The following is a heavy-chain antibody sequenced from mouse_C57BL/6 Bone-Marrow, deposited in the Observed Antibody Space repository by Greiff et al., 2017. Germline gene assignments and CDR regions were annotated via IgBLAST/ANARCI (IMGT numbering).Heavy chain of an antibody. Sequence: EVNVVESGGGLVQPKGSLKLSCAASGFSFNTYAMNWVRQAPGKGLEWVARIRSKSNNYATYYADSVKDRFTISRDDSESMLYLQMNNLKTEDTAMYYCVRQEMDYWGQGTSVTVSS. V-gene: IGHV10-1*01. CDR1: GFSFNTYA. CDR3: VRQEMDY. CDR2: IRSKSNNYAT. J-gene: IGHJ4*01.